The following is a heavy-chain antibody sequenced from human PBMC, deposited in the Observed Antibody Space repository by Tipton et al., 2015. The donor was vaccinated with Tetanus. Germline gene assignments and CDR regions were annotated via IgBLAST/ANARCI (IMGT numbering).Heavy chain of an antibody. CDR1: GGSISSYY. V-gene: IGHV4-59*01. CDR2: IYYSGST. Sequence: TLSLTCTVSGGSISSYYWSWIRQPPGKGLEWIGYIYYSGSTNYNPSLKSRVTISVDTSKNQFSLKLSSVTAADTAVYYCARDVVDYYGSGHDWFDPWGQGTLVTVSS. D-gene: IGHD3-10*01. CDR3: ARDVVDYYGSGHDWFDP. J-gene: IGHJ5*02.